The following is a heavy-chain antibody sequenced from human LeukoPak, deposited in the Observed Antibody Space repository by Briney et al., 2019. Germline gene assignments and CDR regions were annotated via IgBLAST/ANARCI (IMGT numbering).Heavy chain of an antibody. CDR2: ISGSGGST. CDR1: GFTFSSYA. J-gene: IGHJ3*02. V-gene: IGHV3-23*01. D-gene: IGHD3-22*01. CDR3: AKLDRRITMIVVVTAFDI. Sequence: GGSLRLSCAASGFTFSSYAMSWVRQAPGKGLEWVSAISGSGGSTYYADSAKGRFTISRDNSKNTLYLQMNSLRAEDTAVYYCAKLDRRITMIVVVTAFDIWGQGTMVTVSS.